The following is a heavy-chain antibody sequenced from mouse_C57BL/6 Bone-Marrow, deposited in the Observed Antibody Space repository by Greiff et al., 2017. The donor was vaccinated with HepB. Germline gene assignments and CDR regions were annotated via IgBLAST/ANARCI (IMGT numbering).Heavy chain of an antibody. V-gene: IGHV1-64*01. CDR1: GYTFTSYW. CDR2: IHPNSGST. D-gene: IGHD1-1*01. Sequence: QVQLKQSGAELVKPGASVKLSCKASGYTFTSYWMHWVKQRPGQGLEWIGMIHPNSGSTNYNEKFKSKATLTVDKSSSTAYMQLSSLTSEDSAVYYCARGPVTTVVARGNYAMDYWGQGTSVTVSS. CDR3: ARGPVTTVVARGNYAMDY. J-gene: IGHJ4*01.